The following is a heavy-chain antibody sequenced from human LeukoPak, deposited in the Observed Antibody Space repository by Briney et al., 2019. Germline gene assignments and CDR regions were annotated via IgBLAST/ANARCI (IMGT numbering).Heavy chain of an antibody. J-gene: IGHJ4*02. CDR1: GFTFSSYA. D-gene: IGHD3-3*01. CDR2: ISGSGGST. V-gene: IGHV3-23*01. Sequence: GGSLRLSCAASGFTFSSYAMSWVRQAPGKGLEWVSAISGSGGSTYYADSVKGRFTVSRDNSKNTLYLQMNSLRAEDTAVYYCAKDEAPVLRFLYADLFNEPYWGQGTLVTVSS. CDR3: AKDEAPVLRFLYADLFNEPY.